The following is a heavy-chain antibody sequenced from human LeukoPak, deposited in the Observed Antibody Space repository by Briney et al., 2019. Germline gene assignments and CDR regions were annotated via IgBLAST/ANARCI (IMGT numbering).Heavy chain of an antibody. V-gene: IGHV3-9*01. CDR3: AKSARLVITVRPPMDV. Sequence: PGGSLRLSCTASGFTFDEYAMHWVRHVPGKGPEWVSGISWNSGTIDYADSVKGRFTISRDNAKRSVYLQMNFLRDEDTALYYCAKSARLVITVRPPMDVWGQGTTVIVSS. CDR2: ISWNSGTI. D-gene: IGHD3-22*01. CDR1: GFTFDEYA. J-gene: IGHJ6*02.